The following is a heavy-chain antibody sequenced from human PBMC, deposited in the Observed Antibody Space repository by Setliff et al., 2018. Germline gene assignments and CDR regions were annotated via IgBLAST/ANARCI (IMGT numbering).Heavy chain of an antibody. J-gene: IGHJ3*02. V-gene: IGHV1-8*03. Sequence: ASVKVSCKASGYTFTGYYMHWVRQAPGQGLEWMGWINPSSGNTGYAPKFQGRVTITRSTSLSTAYMELSSLRSEGTAIYYCARAHSGSDFHDPFDIWGQGTMVTVSS. CDR3: ARAHSGSDFHDPFDI. CDR2: INPSSGNT. D-gene: IGHD1-26*01. CDR1: GYTFTGYY.